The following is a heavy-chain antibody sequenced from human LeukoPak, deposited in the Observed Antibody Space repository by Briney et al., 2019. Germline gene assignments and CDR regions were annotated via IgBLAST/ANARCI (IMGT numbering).Heavy chain of an antibody. D-gene: IGHD2-2*01. CDR2: IFSNDEK. J-gene: IGHJ6*02. Sequence: SGPVLVKPTEILTLTCTVSGFSLSNARMGVSWIRQPPRKALEWLAHIFSNDEKSYSTSLKSRLTISKDTSKSPVVLTMTNMDPVDTATYYCARTRGYCSSTSCYAPYYYYYGMDVWGQGTTVTVSS. CDR3: ARTRGYCSSTSCYAPYYYYYGMDV. V-gene: IGHV2-26*01. CDR1: GFSLSNARMG.